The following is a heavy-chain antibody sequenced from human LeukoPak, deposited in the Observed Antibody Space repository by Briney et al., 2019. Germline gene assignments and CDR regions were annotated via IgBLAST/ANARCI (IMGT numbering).Heavy chain of an antibody. Sequence: ASVKVSCKASGYTFTGYYMHWVRQAPGLGLEWMGWINPNSGGTNYAQKFQGRVTMTRDTSISTAYMELSRLRSDDTAVYYCARDQRYYDSSMVDYWGQGTLVTVSS. CDR1: GYTFTGYY. D-gene: IGHD3-22*01. V-gene: IGHV1-2*02. CDR3: ARDQRYYDSSMVDY. J-gene: IGHJ4*02. CDR2: INPNSGGT.